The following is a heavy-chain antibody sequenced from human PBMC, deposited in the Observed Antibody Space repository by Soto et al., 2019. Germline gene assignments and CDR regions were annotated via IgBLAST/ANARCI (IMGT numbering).Heavy chain of an antibody. CDR3: ARGSSIAGLYYGMDV. Sequence: PSETLSLTCTVSGGSIHNNYYYWGWVRQPPGKGLEWIASISYSGITYYNPSLKSRVTISLDTSKNQFSLKLSSVTAADTAMYYCARGSSIAGLYYGMDVWGQGTTVTVSS. D-gene: IGHD6-6*01. CDR2: ISYSGIT. V-gene: IGHV4-39*07. CDR1: GGSIHNNYYY. J-gene: IGHJ6*02.